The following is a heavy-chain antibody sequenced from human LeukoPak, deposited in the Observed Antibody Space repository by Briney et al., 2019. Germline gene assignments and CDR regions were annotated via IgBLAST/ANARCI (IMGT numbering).Heavy chain of an antibody. CDR3: ARAGVVPAAINRAFDI. Sequence: SQTLSLTCIVSGGSLISGVYCWSWIRQPPGKGLEWPMYIYHNGDTYYNTSLKGRVAISVDTSKNQFSLKLGSVTAADTAAYYCARAGVVPAAINRAFDIWGQGSVVTVSS. CDR2: IYHNGDT. J-gene: IGHJ3*02. D-gene: IGHD2-2*02. CDR1: GGSLISGVYC. V-gene: IGHV4-30-4*08.